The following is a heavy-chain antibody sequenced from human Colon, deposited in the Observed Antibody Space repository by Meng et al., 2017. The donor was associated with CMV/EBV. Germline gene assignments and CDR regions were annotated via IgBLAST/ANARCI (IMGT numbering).Heavy chain of an antibody. D-gene: IGHD6-13*01. J-gene: IGHJ4*02. CDR3: VRESWYFDF. CDR2: IYPQDGGT. Sequence: QVRLGQSGTEVKKPGASVEVSCKTSGYTFTANHLHWVRQAPGQGLEWMGWIYPQDGGTYFAQKFQDRVTLTRDTSITTAYMELSGLTSDDTAIYYCVRESWYFDFWGEGTLVTVSS. V-gene: IGHV1-2*02. CDR1: GYTFTANH.